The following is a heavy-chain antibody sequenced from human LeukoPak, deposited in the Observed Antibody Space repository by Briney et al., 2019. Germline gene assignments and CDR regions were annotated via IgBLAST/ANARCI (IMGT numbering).Heavy chain of an antibody. CDR2: INPSSGGT. CDR3: ANLMGTAYFYVMDV. Sequence: ASVKVSCKASGYTFTDYYIHWVRQAPGQGLEWMGWINPSSGGTKFAQKFQGRVATTRDTSISTAYMELSRLSSDDTAVYYCANLMGTAYFYVMDVWGQGTTVTVSS. J-gene: IGHJ6*02. D-gene: IGHD7-27*01. V-gene: IGHV1-2*02. CDR1: GYTFTDYY.